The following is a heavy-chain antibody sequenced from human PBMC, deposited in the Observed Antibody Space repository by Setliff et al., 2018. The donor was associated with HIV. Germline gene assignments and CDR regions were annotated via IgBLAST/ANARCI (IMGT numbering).Heavy chain of an antibody. J-gene: IGHJ4*02. CDR2: IHYSGTT. CDR3: VIQYGSGSYLNY. Sequence: SETLSLTCAVSGNSISAYSYWGWIRQPPGNRLEYIGNIHYSGTTYHNPSLRSRVAISLDTSRNQFSLDLSSVTAADTALYFCVIQYGSGSYLNYWSQGTLVTVSS. V-gene: IGHV4-38-2*01. CDR1: GNSISAYSY. D-gene: IGHD3-10*01.